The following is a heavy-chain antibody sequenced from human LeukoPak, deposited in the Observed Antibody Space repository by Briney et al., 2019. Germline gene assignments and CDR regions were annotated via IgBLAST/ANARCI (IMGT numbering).Heavy chain of an antibody. CDR3: ARARNLGYCSGTSCWYAFDI. Sequence: GGSLGLSCVASAFSFSDSSMNWVRRAPGKGLEWLSYIGSNSRHMNYADSAKGRFTISRDNARNSLYLHMNSLRPEDTAVYYCARARNLGYCSGTSCWYAFDIWGQGTMVTVSS. CDR1: AFSFSDSS. CDR2: IGSNSRHM. D-gene: IGHD2-15*01. V-gene: IGHV3-21*01. J-gene: IGHJ3*02.